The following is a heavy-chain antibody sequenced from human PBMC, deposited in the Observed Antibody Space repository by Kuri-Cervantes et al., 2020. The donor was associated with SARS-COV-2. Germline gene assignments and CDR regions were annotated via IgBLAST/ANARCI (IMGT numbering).Heavy chain of an antibody. CDR2: IYSGGST. D-gene: IGHD4-11*01. Sequence: GGSQRLSCAASGFTVSSNYMSWVRQAPGKGLEWVSVIYSGGSTYYADSVKGRFTISRDNSKNTLYLQMNSLRAEDTAVYYCARDSMTTRDFDYWGQGTLVTVSS. CDR1: GFTVSSNY. CDR3: ARDSMTTRDFDY. J-gene: IGHJ4*02. V-gene: IGHV3-66*02.